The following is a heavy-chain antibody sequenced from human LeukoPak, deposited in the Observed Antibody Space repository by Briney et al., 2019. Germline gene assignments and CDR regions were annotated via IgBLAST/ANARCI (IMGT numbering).Heavy chain of an antibody. CDR2: ISSHSIYI. CDR3: ARDSGPGDPEAFDI. J-gene: IGHJ3*02. V-gene: IGHV3-21*01. CDR1: GFTFRTYS. Sequence: GGSLRLSCEASGFTFRTYSMNWVRQAPGKGLEWVSTISSHSIYIYYADSLKGRFTISRDNAQNSLYLQMDSLRAEDTAVYYCARDSGPGDPEAFDIWGQGTMVTVSS. D-gene: IGHD1-14*01.